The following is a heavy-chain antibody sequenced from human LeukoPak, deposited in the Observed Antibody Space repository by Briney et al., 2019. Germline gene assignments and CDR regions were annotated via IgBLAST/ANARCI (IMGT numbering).Heavy chain of an antibody. V-gene: IGHV4-59*01. CDR3: ARDLRGAGYYYYYYLDV. CDR1: GGSISSYY. CDR2: IYYSGST. J-gene: IGHJ6*03. Sequence: SETLSLTCTVSGGSISSYYWSWIRQPPGKGLEWIGYIYYSGSTNYNPSLKSRVTISVDTSKNHFSLKLSAVTAADTAVYYCARDLRGAGYYYYYYLDVWRKGTTVTVCS. D-gene: IGHD3-16*01.